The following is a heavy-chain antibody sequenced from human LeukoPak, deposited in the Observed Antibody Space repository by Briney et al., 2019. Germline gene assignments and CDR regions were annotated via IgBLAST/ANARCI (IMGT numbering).Heavy chain of an antibody. Sequence: PSETLSLTCTVSGGSISSYYWSWIRQPPGKGLEWIGCIYYSGSTNYNPSLKSRVTISVDTSKNQFSLKLSSVAAADTAVYYCARGPRPTAIYYYYGMDVWGQGTTVTVSS. CDR1: GGSISSYY. CDR3: ARGPRPTAIYYYYGMDV. CDR2: IYYSGST. J-gene: IGHJ6*02. V-gene: IGHV4-59*01. D-gene: IGHD4-17*01.